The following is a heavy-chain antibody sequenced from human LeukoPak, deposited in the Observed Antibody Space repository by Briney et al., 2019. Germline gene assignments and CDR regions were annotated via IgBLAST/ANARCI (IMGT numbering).Heavy chain of an antibody. CDR1: GFTFSSYA. D-gene: IGHD3-22*01. Sequence: PGGFLRLSCAASGFTFSSYAMHWVRQAPGKGLEWVAVISYDGSNKYYADSVKGRFTISRDNSKNTLYLQMNSLRAEDTAVYYCARDSLNYYDSSGYYYSITYFDYWGQGTLVTVSS. J-gene: IGHJ4*02. V-gene: IGHV3-30-3*01. CDR3: ARDSLNYYDSSGYYYSITYFDY. CDR2: ISYDGSNK.